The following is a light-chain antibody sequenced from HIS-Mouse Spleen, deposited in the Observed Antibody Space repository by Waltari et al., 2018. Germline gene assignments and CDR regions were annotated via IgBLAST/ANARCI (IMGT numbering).Light chain of an antibody. CDR1: QTLLHSNGYNY. V-gene: IGKV2-28*01. J-gene: IGKJ3*01. Sequence: DIVMTQSPLSLPVTPGAPASISCRSSQTLLHSNGYNYLDWYLQKPVQSPQLLIYLGSNRAAGVPDRFSGSGSGTDFTLKISRVEAEDVGVYYCMQALQTPFTFGPGTKVDIK. CDR3: MQALQTPFT. CDR2: LGS.